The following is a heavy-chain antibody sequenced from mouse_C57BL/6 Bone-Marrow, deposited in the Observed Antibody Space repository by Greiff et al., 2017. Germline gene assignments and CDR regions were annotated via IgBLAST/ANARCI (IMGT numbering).Heavy chain of an antibody. J-gene: IGHJ4*01. CDR2: INPSSGYT. CDR3: LGYDGYYAMDY. Sequence: VQLQQSGAELAKPGASVKLSCKASGYTFTSYWMHWVKQRPGQGLEWIGYINPSSGYTKYNQKFKGKAPLTADTSSSTAYMQMSSLTYEASAVYFCLGYDGYYAMDYWGQGTSVTVSS. D-gene: IGHD2-2*01. V-gene: IGHV1-7*01. CDR1: GYTFTSYW.